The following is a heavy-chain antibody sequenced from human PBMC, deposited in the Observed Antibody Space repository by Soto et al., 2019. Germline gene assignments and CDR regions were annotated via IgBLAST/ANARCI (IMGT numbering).Heavy chain of an antibody. Sequence: TLSLTCTVSGGSISSGGYYWSWIRQYPGKGLEWIGYIYYSGSTYYNPSLKSRVTISVDTSKNQFSLKLSSVTAADTAVYYCARAPRIAAAGHNWFDPWGQGTLVTVSS. D-gene: IGHD6-13*01. CDR2: IYYSGST. CDR3: ARAPRIAAAGHNWFDP. J-gene: IGHJ5*02. V-gene: IGHV4-31*03. CDR1: GGSISSGGYY.